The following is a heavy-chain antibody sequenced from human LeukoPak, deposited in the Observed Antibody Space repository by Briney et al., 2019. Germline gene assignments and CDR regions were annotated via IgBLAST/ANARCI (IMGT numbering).Heavy chain of an antibody. CDR1: GGSISSSSYY. CDR2: IYYSGST. Sequence: SETLSLTCTVSGGSISSSSYYWGWIRQPPGEGLEWIGSIYYSGSTYYNPSLKSRVTISVDTSKNQFSLKLSSVTAADTAVYYCASRSYDSSGYVAFDIWGQGTMVTVSS. CDR3: ASRSYDSSGYVAFDI. D-gene: IGHD3-22*01. J-gene: IGHJ3*02. V-gene: IGHV4-39*01.